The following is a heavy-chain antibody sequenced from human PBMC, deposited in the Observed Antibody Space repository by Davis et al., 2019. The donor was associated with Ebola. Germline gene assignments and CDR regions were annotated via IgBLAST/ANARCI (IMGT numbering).Heavy chain of an antibody. CDR3: ARVTSSSSGGLDP. CDR1: GYTFTNHA. J-gene: IGHJ5*02. V-gene: IGHV1-3*01. D-gene: IGHD6-6*01. Sequence: ASVKVSCKASGYTFTNHAIHWVRQAPGQRLECMGWINAGYGNTKYSQKFQGRVPITRDTSASTAYMELSSLRSEDTAVYYCARVTSSSSGGLDPWGQGTLVTVSS. CDR2: INAGYGNT.